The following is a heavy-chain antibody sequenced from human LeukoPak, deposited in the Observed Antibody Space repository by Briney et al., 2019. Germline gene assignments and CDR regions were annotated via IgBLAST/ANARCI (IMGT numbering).Heavy chain of an antibody. CDR3: ARSSGSYFTDY. D-gene: IGHD1-26*01. V-gene: IGHV1-18*04. CDR2: ISAYNGNT. Sequence: PGESLKISCKGSGYSFTSYWIGWVRQAPGQGLEWMGWISAYNGNTNCAQKLQGRVTMTTDTSTSTAYMELRSLRSDDTAVYYCARSSGSYFTDYWGQGTLVTVSS. CDR1: GYSFTSYW. J-gene: IGHJ4*02.